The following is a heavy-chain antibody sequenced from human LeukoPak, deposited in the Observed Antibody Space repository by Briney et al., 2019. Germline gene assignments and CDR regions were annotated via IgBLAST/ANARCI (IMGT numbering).Heavy chain of an antibody. V-gene: IGHV5-10-1*01. J-gene: IGHJ3*02. CDR1: GYKFTSYW. CDR2: IDPSDSYT. CDR3: ATRLEPQDAFDI. Sequence: GESLKISCKGSGYKFTSYWINWVRQMPGKGLEWMGRIDPSDSYTMYSPSFQGHVTISADKSISTAYLQWSSLKASDTAMYYCATRLEPQDAFDIWGQGTMVTVSS. D-gene: IGHD1-14*01.